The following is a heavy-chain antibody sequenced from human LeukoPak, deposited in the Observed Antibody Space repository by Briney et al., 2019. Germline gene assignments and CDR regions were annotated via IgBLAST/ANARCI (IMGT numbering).Heavy chain of an antibody. V-gene: IGHV4-30-4*08. Sequence: SETLSLTCTVSGGSLSSGDYYWSWIRQPPGKGLEWIGYIYYSGSTYYNPSLKSRVTISVDTAKNQFSLKLSSVTAADTAVYYCASALGFWSGYYLIAYWGQGTLVTVSS. CDR2: IYYSGST. CDR3: ASALGFWSGYYLIAY. J-gene: IGHJ4*02. D-gene: IGHD3-3*01. CDR1: GGSLSSGDYY.